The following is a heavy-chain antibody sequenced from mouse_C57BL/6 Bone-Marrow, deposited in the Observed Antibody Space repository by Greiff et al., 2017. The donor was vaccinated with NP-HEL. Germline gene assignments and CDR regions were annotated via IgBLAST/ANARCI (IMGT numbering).Heavy chain of an antibody. CDR1: GFSLTSYA. V-gene: IGHV2-9-1*01. Sequence: VKLMESGPGLVAPSQSLSITCTVSGFSLTSYAISWVRQPPGKGLEWLGVIWTGGGANYNSALKYRLSISKDNSKSQVFLKMNSLQTDDTARYYCARNSDGSSYGYFDVWGTGTTVTVSS. J-gene: IGHJ1*03. CDR2: IWTGGGA. CDR3: ARNSDGSSYGYFDV. D-gene: IGHD1-1*01.